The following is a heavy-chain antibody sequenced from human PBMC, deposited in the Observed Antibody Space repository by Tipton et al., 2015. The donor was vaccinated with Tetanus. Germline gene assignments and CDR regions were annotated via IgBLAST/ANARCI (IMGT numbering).Heavy chain of an antibody. CDR3: AGVTAQRTELYFEH. D-gene: IGHD2-8*02. V-gene: IGHV4-59*01. J-gene: IGHJ1*01. CDR1: DGSFSAYY. CDR2: ISSSGTT. Sequence: GLVKPSETLSLTCDVYDGSFSAYYWTWIRQPPGKGLEWLAYISSSGTTNSNYSLKSRITMSRDTSKNQFSLKLASVTAADTAVYYCAGVTAQRTELYFEHWGQGTQVTVSS.